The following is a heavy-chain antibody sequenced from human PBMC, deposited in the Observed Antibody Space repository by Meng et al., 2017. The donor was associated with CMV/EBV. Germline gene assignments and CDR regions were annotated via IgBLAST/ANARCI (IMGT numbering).Heavy chain of an antibody. J-gene: IGHJ6*02. CDR3: ARFNYDFWSGYPAVLYGMDV. Sequence: LSLTGAASGFTFSSYWMSWVRQAPGKGLEWVANIKQDGSEKYYVDSVKGRFTISRDNAKNPLYLQMNSLRAEDTAVYYCARFNYDFWSGYPAVLYGMDVWGQGTTVTVSS. CDR2: IKQDGSEK. V-gene: IGHV3-7*01. CDR1: GFTFSSYW. D-gene: IGHD3-3*01.